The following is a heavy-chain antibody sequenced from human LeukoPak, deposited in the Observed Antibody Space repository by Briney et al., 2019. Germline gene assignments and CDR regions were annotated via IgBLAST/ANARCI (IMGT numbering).Heavy chain of an antibody. V-gene: IGHV4-59*01. CDR3: ARSHGLY. CDR1: ADSFSGYL. CDR2: VSDSGST. Sequence: SETLSLTCTVSADSFSGYLWAWIRQPPGKGLEWIGYVSDSGSTNYNPSLNSRPSISLDTAKNQFSLKLRSVTAADTAVYYCARSHGLYWGQGPLVTVSS. J-gene: IGHJ4*02.